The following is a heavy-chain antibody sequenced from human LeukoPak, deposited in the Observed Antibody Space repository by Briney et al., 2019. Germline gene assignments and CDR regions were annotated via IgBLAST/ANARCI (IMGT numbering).Heavy chain of an antibody. CDR3: AKTYYDSSGDAFDI. CDR1: AFTFSSYG. J-gene: IGHJ3*02. D-gene: IGHD3-22*01. CDR2: IRYDGSNK. V-gene: IGHV3-30*02. Sequence: GGSLRLSCAASAFTFSSYGMHWVRQAPGKGLEWVAFIRYDGSNKYYADSVKGRFTISRDNSKNTLYLQMNSLRAEDTAVYYCAKTYYDSSGDAFDIWGQGTMVTVSS.